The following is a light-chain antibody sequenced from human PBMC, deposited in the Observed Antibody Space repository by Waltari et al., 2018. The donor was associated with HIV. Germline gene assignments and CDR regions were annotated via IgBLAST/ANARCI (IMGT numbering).Light chain of an antibody. CDR1: QSVSSSY. V-gene: IGKV3-20*01. CDR3: QQYCSSPPLT. CDR2: GAS. J-gene: IGKJ3*01. Sequence: EIVLTQSPGTLSLSPGERATLSCRASQSVSSSYLAWYQQKPGQTPRLLIYGASSRATGIPDRFSGSGSGTDFTLTISRLEPEDFAVYYCQQYCSSPPLTFGPGTKVDIK.